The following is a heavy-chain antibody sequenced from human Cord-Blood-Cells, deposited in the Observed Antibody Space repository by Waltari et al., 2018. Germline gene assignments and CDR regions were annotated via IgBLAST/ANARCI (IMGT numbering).Heavy chain of an antibody. CDR3: ATRDGYSSSWYAFDI. CDR2: INPNSGGT. V-gene: IGHV1-2*02. Sequence: QVQLVQSGAEVKKPGASVKVSCEASGYTFTGYYMHWVRKAPGQGLEWMGWINPNSGGTNYAQKFQGRVTMTRDTSISTAYMELSRLRSDDTAVYYCATRDGYSSSWYAFDIWGQGTMVTVSS. D-gene: IGHD6-13*01. CDR1: GYTFTGYY. J-gene: IGHJ3*02.